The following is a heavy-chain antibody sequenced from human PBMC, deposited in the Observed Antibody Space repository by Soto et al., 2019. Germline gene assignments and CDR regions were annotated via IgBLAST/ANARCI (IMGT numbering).Heavy chain of an antibody. CDR3: ARRIKSSFDY. CDR2: ITGSGDYT. J-gene: IGHJ4*02. Sequence: EVQLLESGGGLVQPGGSLRLSCVASGFTFSIYNMNWVRQAPGKGLEWVSVITGSGDYTNYADSVKGRFTISRDNSKSTLYLQMNRLRAEDTAVYFFARRIKSSFDYRGQGTLVTVS. CDR1: GFTFSIYN. V-gene: IGHV3-23*01. D-gene: IGHD5-12*01.